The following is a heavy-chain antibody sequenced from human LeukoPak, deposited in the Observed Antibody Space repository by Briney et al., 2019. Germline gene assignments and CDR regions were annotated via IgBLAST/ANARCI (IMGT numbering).Heavy chain of an antibody. CDR1: GLTFSSSE. D-gene: IGHD5-12*01. CDR2: ISSSGGTI. V-gene: IGHV3-48*03. Sequence: PGGSLRLSCAASGLTFSSSEMNWVRQAPGKGRERVSYISSSGGTINYADSVKGRFTISRDNAKNSPYLQMNSLRAEDTAVYYCAREYSGVFDYWGQGTLVTVSS. J-gene: IGHJ4*02. CDR3: AREYSGVFDY.